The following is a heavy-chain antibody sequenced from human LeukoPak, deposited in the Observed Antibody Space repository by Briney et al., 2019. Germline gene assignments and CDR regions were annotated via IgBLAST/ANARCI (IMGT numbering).Heavy chain of an antibody. D-gene: IGHD5-24*01. CDR2: INPGGDNT. CDR1: GYTFTSYA. Sequence: ASVKVSCKASGYTFTSYAMNWVRQAPGQGLEWMGLINPGGDNTGYAQNFQGRVTMTRDTSTSTVYMGLSSLRSEDTAVYYCARIGDGYNDAYDIWGQGTMVTVSS. J-gene: IGHJ3*02. V-gene: IGHV1-46*01. CDR3: ARIGDGYNDAYDI.